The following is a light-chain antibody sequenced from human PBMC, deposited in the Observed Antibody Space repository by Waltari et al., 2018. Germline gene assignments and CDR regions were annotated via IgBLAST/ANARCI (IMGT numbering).Light chain of an antibody. CDR2: HDS. CDR1: NIGTNS. J-gene: IGLJ3*02. Sequence: SYVLTQPLSVSVAPAQTARLTCGGNNIGTNSVPWFQQKPGQAPVLVIYHDSDRPSGIPERISGSKSGNTATLTISRVEAGDEADFYCQVWDSSTDHWVFGGGTKLTVL. CDR3: QVWDSSTDHWV. V-gene: IGLV3-21*01.